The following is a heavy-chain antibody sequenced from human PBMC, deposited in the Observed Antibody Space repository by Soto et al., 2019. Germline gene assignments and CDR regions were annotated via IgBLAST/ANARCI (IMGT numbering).Heavy chain of an antibody. CDR2: IWYDGSNK. CDR3: AREAFQEPFFDS. CDR1: GFTFSRYG. Sequence: QVQLVESGGGVVQPGRSLRLSFAASGFTFSRYGMHWVRQAPGKGLEWVAVIWYDGSNKYYAGSVKGRFTISRDNSKNTMYLQMNSLRVEDTAVYYCAREAFQEPFFDSWGQGTLVTVSS. V-gene: IGHV3-33*01. J-gene: IGHJ4*02. D-gene: IGHD1-26*01.